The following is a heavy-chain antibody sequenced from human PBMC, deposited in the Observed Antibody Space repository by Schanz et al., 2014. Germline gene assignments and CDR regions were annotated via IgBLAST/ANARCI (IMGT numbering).Heavy chain of an antibody. V-gene: IGHV4-59*08. D-gene: IGHD1-26*01. J-gene: IGHJ6*02. CDR3: ARLGVGDKAYYYYGTDV. Sequence: QVQLQESGPGLVKPSETLSLTCTVSGVSIGGYYWSWIRQPPGKGLEWIGYIFFSGSTTYNPSFKGGGTKPEAMSKTQFALTLSSVTAADTAVYYCARLGVGDKAYYYYGTDVWGQGTTVLVSS. CDR2: IFFSGST. CDR1: GVSIGGYY.